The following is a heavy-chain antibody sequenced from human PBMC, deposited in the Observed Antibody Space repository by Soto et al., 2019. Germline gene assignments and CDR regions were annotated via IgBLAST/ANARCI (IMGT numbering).Heavy chain of an antibody. D-gene: IGHD4-17*01. J-gene: IGHJ4*02. V-gene: IGHV3-23*01. CDR1: GFTFNSYA. CDR2: ISGSGGST. Sequence: EVQLLESGGGLVQPGGSLRLSCAASGFTFNSYAMSWVRQAPGKGLEWVSAISGSGGSTYYADSVKGRFTISRDNSKNTLYLQMNSLRAEDTAVYYCATQGVFAVTTVDYWGQGTLVTVSS. CDR3: ATQGVFAVTTVDY.